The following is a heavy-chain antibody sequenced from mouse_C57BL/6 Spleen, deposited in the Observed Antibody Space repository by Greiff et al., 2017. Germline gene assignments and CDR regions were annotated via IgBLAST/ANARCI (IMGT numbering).Heavy chain of an antibody. Sequence: QVQLQQPGSELVKPGASVKMSCKASGYTFTSYWITWVKQRPGQGLEWIGDIYPGSGSTNYNEKFKSKATLTVDTSSSTAYMQLSSLTSEDSAVYYCARGQRSYAMDYWGQGTSVTVSS. CDR3: ARGQRSYAMDY. J-gene: IGHJ4*01. V-gene: IGHV1-55*01. CDR1: GYTFTSYW. D-gene: IGHD6-1*01. CDR2: IYPGSGST.